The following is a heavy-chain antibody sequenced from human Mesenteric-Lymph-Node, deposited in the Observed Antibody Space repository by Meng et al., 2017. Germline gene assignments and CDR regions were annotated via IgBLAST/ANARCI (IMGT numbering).Heavy chain of an antibody. J-gene: IGHJ4*02. CDR1: GFTFSSYG. CDR2: ISGSGGST. Sequence: GGSLRLSCAASGFTFSSYGMSWVRQAPGKGLEWVSAISGSGGSTYYADSVKGRFTISRDNSRNTVTLQMNSLREEDTAVYYCARELMSERGYWGQGTLVTVSS. D-gene: IGHD5-24*01. CDR3: ARELMSERGY. V-gene: IGHV3-23*01.